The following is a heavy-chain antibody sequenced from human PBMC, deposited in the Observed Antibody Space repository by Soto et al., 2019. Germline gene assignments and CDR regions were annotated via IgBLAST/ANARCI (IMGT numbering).Heavy chain of an antibody. J-gene: IGHJ4*02. CDR3: TTTTHYGDYSSSFDY. CDR1: GFTFSNAW. V-gene: IGHV3-15*01. CDR2: IKSKTDGGTT. Sequence: GGSLRLSCAASGFTFSNAWMSWVRQAPGKGLEWVGRIKSKTDGGTTDYAAPVKGRFTISRDDSKNTLYLQMNSLKTEDTAAYYCTTTTHYGDYSSSFDYWGQGTLVTVSS. D-gene: IGHD4-17*01.